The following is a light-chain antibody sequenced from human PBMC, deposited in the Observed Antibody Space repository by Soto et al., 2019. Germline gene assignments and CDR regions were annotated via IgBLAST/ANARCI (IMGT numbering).Light chain of an antibody. CDR2: GAS. CDR3: QQYVALPPT. J-gene: IGKJ1*01. V-gene: IGKV3-20*01. CDR1: QSVSSSH. Sequence: EIVLTQSPGTLSLSPGERATLSCGASQSVSSSHLAWYQQKPGQTPRLLIYGASSRATGIPARFSGSGSGTDFTLTISRLEPEDSAMYYCQQYVALPPTFGQGTNVEIK.